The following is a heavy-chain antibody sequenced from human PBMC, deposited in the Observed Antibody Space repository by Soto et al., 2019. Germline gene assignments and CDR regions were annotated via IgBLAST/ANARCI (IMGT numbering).Heavy chain of an antibody. CDR3: ARVTERAGLRDYYYYMDV. Sequence: QVQLQESGPGLVKPSETLSLTCTVSGGSISSYYWSWIRQPPVKGLEWIGYIYYSGSTNYNPSLKSRVTISVDTSKNQFSLKLSSVTAADTAVYYCARVTERAGLRDYYYYMDVWGKGTTVTVSS. V-gene: IGHV4-59*01. CDR1: GGSISSYY. D-gene: IGHD5-12*01. J-gene: IGHJ6*03. CDR2: IYYSGST.